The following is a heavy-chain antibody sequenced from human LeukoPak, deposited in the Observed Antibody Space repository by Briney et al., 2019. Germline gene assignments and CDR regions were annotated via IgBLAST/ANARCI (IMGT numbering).Heavy chain of an antibody. Sequence: ASVKVSCKASGYTLTGNSMHWVRQAPGQGLEWMGWINGKSGDTKYAKKFQGRVTMTRDSSTSTVYMELSSLKSDDTALYYCARKVVGATHPLDYWGQGTLVTVPS. J-gene: IGHJ4*02. CDR3: ARKVVGATHPLDY. V-gene: IGHV1-2*02. CDR2: INGKSGDT. CDR1: GYTLTGNS. D-gene: IGHD1-26*01.